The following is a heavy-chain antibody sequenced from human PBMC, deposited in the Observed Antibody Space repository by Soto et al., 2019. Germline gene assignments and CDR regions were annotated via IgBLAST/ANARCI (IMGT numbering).Heavy chain of an antibody. J-gene: IGHJ4*02. CDR1: GSTFSSYA. CDR3: TIVRVTDSALDH. V-gene: IGHV3-23*01. CDR2: ISGSGGAT. D-gene: IGHD3-10*02. Sequence: GGALRLSCVASGSTFSSYALNWVRQSQGRGLEWVSAISGSGGATYYADSVKGRFTISSDNSKNTLFVQMSNLSAEDTGMYYCTIVRVTDSALDHWGQGTLVTVSS.